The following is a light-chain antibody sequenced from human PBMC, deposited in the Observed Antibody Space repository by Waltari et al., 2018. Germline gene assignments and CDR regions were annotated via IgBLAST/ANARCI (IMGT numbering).Light chain of an antibody. J-gene: IGKJ3*01. V-gene: IGKV4-1*01. CDR1: KSVLYSTNNKNY. Sequence: DILMTQSPDSLAVSLGERATINSQSSKSVLYSTNNKNYVAWYQQKPGQPPKLLIYWASTRESGVPDRFSGSGSGTDFTLTISSLQAEDVAVYYCQQYYSTPFTLGPGTKVDIK. CDR2: WAS. CDR3: QQYYSTPFT.